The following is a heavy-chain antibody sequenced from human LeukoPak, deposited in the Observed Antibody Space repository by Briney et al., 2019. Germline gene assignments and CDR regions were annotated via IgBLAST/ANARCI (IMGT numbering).Heavy chain of an antibody. V-gene: IGHV6-1*01. CDR2: TYYRSKWLN. D-gene: IGHD7-27*01. J-gene: IGHJ2*01. Sequence: SQTLSLTCVISGDSVSSNSAAWNWIRQSPSRGLEWLGRTYYRSKWLNEYAPSVKSRIIINPDTSKNQVSLQLNSVTPEDTAVYYCVRESTGDRVEFVTRYLNLWGRGTLVTVSS. CDR3: VRESTGDRVEFVTRYLNL. CDR1: GDSVSSNSAA.